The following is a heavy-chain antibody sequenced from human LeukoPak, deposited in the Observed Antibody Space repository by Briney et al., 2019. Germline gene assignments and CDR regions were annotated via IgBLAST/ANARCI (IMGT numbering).Heavy chain of an antibody. J-gene: IGHJ4*02. Sequence: RGSLRLSCAASELSFSSYWIQWVRQAPGKGLVWVSRINSDGSSTSYADSVEGRFTISRDNAKNTIYLQMDSLKVEDTAVYYCATFVDRLFWGQGTLVTVSP. CDR3: ATFVDRLF. CDR1: ELSFSSYW. CDR2: INSDGSST. D-gene: IGHD3-22*01. V-gene: IGHV3-74*01.